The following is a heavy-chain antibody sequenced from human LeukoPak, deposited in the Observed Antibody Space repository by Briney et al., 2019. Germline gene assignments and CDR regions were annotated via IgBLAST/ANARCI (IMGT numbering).Heavy chain of an antibody. J-gene: IGHJ4*02. D-gene: IGHD6-19*01. V-gene: IGHV3-21*04. CDR2: ISTSSSYI. Sequence: PGGSLRLSCAASGFTFSSYTMNWVRQAPGKGLEWVSSISTSSSYIYNADSVKGRFTVSRDNSKNTLYLQMNSLRAEDTAVYYCAKAVQWLAQYFDYWGQGTLVTISS. CDR1: GFTFSSYT. CDR3: AKAVQWLAQYFDY.